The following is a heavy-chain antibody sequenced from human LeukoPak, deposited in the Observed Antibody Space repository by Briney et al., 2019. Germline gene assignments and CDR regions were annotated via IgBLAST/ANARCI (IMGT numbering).Heavy chain of an antibody. V-gene: IGHV3-30-3*01. CDR2: ISYDGSNK. Sequence: PGGSLRLSSAASGFTFSSYAMHWVRQAPGKGLEWVAVISYDGSNKYYADSVKGRFTISRDNSKNTLYLQMNSLRAEDTAVYYCARERGSIDFDYWGQGTLVTVSS. CDR3: ARERGSIDFDY. J-gene: IGHJ4*02. D-gene: IGHD2-15*01. CDR1: GFTFSSYA.